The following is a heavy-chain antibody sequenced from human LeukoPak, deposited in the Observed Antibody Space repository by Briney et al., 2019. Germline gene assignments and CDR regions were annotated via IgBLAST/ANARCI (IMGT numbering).Heavy chain of an antibody. CDR1: GFTFSSHA. D-gene: IGHD1-26*01. V-gene: IGHV3-30*09. CDR3: VRVGPYSLASAFDF. J-gene: IGHJ3*01. CDR2: VSHDASKN. Sequence: GGSLRLSCAASGFTFSSHAMVWVRQAPGKGLEWLSFVSHDASKNFHADSVKGRFAVSRDNSKNTLYLQMNSLRPEDTAVYYCVRVGPYSLASAFDFWGQGTMVTVSS.